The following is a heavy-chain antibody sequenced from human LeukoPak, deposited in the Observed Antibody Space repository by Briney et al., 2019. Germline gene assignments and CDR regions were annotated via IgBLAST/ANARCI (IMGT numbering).Heavy chain of an antibody. D-gene: IGHD2-2*02. V-gene: IGHV1-69*13. CDR3: ARELYGGFDY. CDR2: IIPIFGTA. CDR1: GYTFTSYG. Sequence: ASVKVSCKASGYTFTSYGISWVRQAPGQGLEWMGGIIPIFGTANYAQKFQGRVTITADESTSTAYMELSSLRSEDTAVYYCARELYGGFDYWGQGTLVTVSS. J-gene: IGHJ4*02.